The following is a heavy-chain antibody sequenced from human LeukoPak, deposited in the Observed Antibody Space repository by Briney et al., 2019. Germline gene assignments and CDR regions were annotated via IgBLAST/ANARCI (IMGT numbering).Heavy chain of an antibody. D-gene: IGHD3-10*01. V-gene: IGHV4-39*07. CDR2: IYYSGST. CDR1: GGSISSSSYY. Sequence: PSETLSLTCTVSGGSISSSSYYWGWIRQPPGKGLEWIGSIYYSGSTYYNPSLKSRVTISVDTSKNQFSLKLSSVTAADTAVYYCARDRVITMVRGVIVSDFDYWGQGTLVTVSS. CDR3: ARDRVITMVRGVIVSDFDY. J-gene: IGHJ4*02.